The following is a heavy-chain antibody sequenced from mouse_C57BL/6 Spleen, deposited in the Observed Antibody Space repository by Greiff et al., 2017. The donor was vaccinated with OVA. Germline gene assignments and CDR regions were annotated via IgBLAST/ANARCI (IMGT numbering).Heavy chain of an antibody. J-gene: IGHJ2*01. CDR3: ATKNWDEDYFDY. D-gene: IGHD4-1*01. CDR2: ISSGSSTI. V-gene: IGHV5-17*01. CDR1: GFTFSDYG. Sequence: EVQRVESGGGLVKPGGSLKLSCAASGFTFSDYGMHWVRQAPEKGLEWVAYISSGSSTIYYADTVKGRFTISRDNAKNTLFLQMTSLRSEDTAMYYCATKNWDEDYFDYWGQGTTLTVSS.